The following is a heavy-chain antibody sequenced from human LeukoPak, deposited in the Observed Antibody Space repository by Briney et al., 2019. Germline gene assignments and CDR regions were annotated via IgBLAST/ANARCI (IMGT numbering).Heavy chain of an antibody. V-gene: IGHV3-23*01. CDR2: ISGSGGST. Sequence: GGSLRLSCAASGLTFRSSAMSWVRQAPGKGLEWVSRISGSGGSTYFADSVKGRFTISRDNSKNTLYLQMNSLRGEDTAIYYCAKEVVGATNWFDPWGQGTLVTVS. D-gene: IGHD1-26*01. CDR1: GLTFRSSA. J-gene: IGHJ5*02. CDR3: AKEVVGATNWFDP.